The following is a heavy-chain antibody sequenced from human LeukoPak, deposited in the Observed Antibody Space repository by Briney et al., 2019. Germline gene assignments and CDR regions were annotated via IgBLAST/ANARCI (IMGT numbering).Heavy chain of an antibody. CDR1: GGSFSGYY. J-gene: IGHJ4*02. D-gene: IGHD3-22*01. Sequence: PSETLSLTCAVYGGSFSGYYWTWIRQSPGKGLEWIGEINHSGSTYYNPSLKSRVTISVDTSKNQFSLKLSSVTAADTAVYYCARRGYYDSSGRYFDYWGRGTLVTVSS. CDR3: ARRGYYDSSGRYFDY. CDR2: INHSGST. V-gene: IGHV4-34*01.